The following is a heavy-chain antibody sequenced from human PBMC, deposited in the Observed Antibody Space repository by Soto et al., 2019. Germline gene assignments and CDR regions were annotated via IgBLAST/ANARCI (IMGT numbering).Heavy chain of an antibody. CDR1: GFTFSDYY. Sequence: GGSLRLSCAASGFTFSDYYMSWIHQAPGKGLEWVSYISSSGSTIYYADSVKGRFTISRDNAKNSLYLQMNSLRAEDTAVYYCARGPPGGARGSLFNWFDPWGQGTLVTVSS. CDR2: ISSSGSTI. D-gene: IGHD3-10*01. V-gene: IGHV3-11*01. J-gene: IGHJ5*02. CDR3: ARGPPGGARGSLFNWFDP.